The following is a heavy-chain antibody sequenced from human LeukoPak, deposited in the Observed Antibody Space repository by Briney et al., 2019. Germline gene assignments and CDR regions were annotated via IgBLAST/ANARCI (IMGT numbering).Heavy chain of an antibody. CDR2: IYYSGST. CDR3: ARRCSSTSCRYYWYFDL. J-gene: IGHJ2*01. Sequence: SETLSLTCTVSGGSISSSSYYWGWIRQPPGKGLEWIGSIYYSGSTYYNPSLKSRVTISVDTSKNQFSLKLSSVTAADTAVYYCARRCSSTSCRYYWYFDLWGRGTLVTVSS. V-gene: IGHV4-39*07. CDR1: GGSISSSSYY. D-gene: IGHD2-2*01.